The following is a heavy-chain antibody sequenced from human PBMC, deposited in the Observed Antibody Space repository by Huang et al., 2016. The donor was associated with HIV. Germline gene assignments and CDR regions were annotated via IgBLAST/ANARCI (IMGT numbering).Heavy chain of an antibody. D-gene: IGHD4-4*01. CDR2: IGRDSRDT. J-gene: IGHJ3*01. Sequence: QVQLVQSGGEVMQPGASVRVSCKASGYDFGSYGMSWVRQAPGQGLECLGWIGRDSRDTSAAQKFQGRVTMTTDTSTTTTYMELRSLRSDDTAMYYCARDPYYSNRWKRNDASFLWGQGTMITVSS. CDR3: ARDPYYSNRWKRNDASFL. V-gene: IGHV1-18*01. CDR1: GYDFGSYG.